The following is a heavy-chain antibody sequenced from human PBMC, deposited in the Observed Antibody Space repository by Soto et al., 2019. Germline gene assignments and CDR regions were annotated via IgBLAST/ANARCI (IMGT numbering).Heavy chain of an antibody. D-gene: IGHD3-10*01. J-gene: IGHJ4*02. V-gene: IGHV5-51*03. Sequence: EVQLVQSGGEVKKPGESLKISCKGSGYRFSSYWIGWVRQTSGKGLEWMGLIYPFDSDTKYSPSFQGQVTMSVDKSTTTAYLRWSSLKAWDTATYYCARLYGKSGGEYWGQGTLVTVSS. CDR1: GYRFSSYW. CDR3: ARLYGKSGGEY. CDR2: IYPFDSDT.